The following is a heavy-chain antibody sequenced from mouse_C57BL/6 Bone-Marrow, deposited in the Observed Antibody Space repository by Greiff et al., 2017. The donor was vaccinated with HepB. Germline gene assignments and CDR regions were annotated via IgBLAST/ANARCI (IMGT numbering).Heavy chain of an antibody. D-gene: IGHD1-1*01. CDR3: TTYYPYYFDY. CDR1: GFNIKDDY. J-gene: IGHJ2*01. V-gene: IGHV14-4*01. Sequence: EVQLQQSGAELVRPGASVELSCTASGFNIKDDYMHWVKQRPEQGLEWIGWIDPENGDTEYASKFQGKATITADTSSNTAYLQLSSLTSEDTAVYYCTTYYPYYFDYWGQGTTLTVSS. CDR2: IDPENGDT.